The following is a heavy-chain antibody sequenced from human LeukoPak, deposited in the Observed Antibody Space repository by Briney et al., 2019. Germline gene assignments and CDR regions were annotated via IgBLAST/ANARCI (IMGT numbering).Heavy chain of an antibody. Sequence: PSETLSLTCTFAGGSISSYYWCWIRQPAGKGLEWIGRIYTSGSTNYNPSLKSRVTISVDKSKNQFSLKLSSVTAADTAVYYCARGGSQYLDLWGRGTLVTVSS. J-gene: IGHJ2*01. V-gene: IGHV4-4*07. CDR2: IYTSGST. D-gene: IGHD3-10*01. CDR1: GGSISSYY. CDR3: ARGGSQYLDL.